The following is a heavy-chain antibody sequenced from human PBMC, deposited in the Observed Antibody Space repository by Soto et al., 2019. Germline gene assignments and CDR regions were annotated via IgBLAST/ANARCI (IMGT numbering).Heavy chain of an antibody. J-gene: IGHJ6*03. D-gene: IGHD6-13*01. CDR1: GFTFSSYA. Sequence: GGSLRLSCAASGFTFSSYAMSWVRQAPGKGLEWVSAISGSGGSTYYADSVKGRFTISRDNSKNTLYLQMNSLRAEDTAVYYCAKYRPIAAAGKPVQVYYYYYMDVWGKGTTVTVSS. CDR2: ISGSGGST. V-gene: IGHV3-23*01. CDR3: AKYRPIAAAGKPVQVYYYYYMDV.